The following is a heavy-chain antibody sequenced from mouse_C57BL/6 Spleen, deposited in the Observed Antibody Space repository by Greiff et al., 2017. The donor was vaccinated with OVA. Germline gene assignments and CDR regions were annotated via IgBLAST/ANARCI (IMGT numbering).Heavy chain of an antibody. Sequence: VQLQQPGAELVKPGASVKMSCKAPGYTFTSYWITWVKQRPGQGLEWIGDIYPGSGSTNYNEKFKSKATLTVDTSSSTAYMQLSSLTSEDSAVYYCARDRDYYGSSTGYFDVWGTGTTVTVSS. J-gene: IGHJ1*03. V-gene: IGHV1-55*01. CDR1: GYTFTSYW. CDR2: IYPGSGST. D-gene: IGHD1-1*01. CDR3: ARDRDYYGSSTGYFDV.